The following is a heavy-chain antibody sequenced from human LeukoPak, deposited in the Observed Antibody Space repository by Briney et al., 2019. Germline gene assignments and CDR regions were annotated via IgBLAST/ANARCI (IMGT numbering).Heavy chain of an antibody. CDR1: GGSVSSYH. Sequence: QVQLQESGPGLVKPSETLALTCLVSGGSVSSYHWSLIRQPPGKGLGGLGYIYYSGSTNYNPSLKSRVTISIDTSKNQFSLNLTSVTAADTAVYYCARDPSLGYRYFDLWAVAPWSLSPQ. CDR3: ARDPSLGYRYFDL. J-gene: IGHJ2*01. D-gene: IGHD1-26*01. V-gene: IGHV4-59*02. CDR2: IYYSGST.